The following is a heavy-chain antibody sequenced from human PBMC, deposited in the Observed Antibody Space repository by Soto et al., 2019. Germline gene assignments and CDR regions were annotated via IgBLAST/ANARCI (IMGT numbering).Heavy chain of an antibody. CDR3: ARAGRTNELDYYYGMDV. D-gene: IGHD1-1*01. Sequence: PSETLSLTCAVSGGSISSGGYSWSWIRQPPGKGLEWIGYMYHSGSTYYNPSLKSRVTISIDRSKNQFSLKLSSVTAADTAVYYCARAGRTNELDYYYGMDVWGQGTTVTVSS. J-gene: IGHJ6*02. CDR1: GGSISSGGYS. V-gene: IGHV4-30-2*01. CDR2: MYHSGST.